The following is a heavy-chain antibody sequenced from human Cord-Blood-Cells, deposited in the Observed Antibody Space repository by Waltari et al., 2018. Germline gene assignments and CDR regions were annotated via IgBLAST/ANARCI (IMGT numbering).Heavy chain of an antibody. D-gene: IGHD3-3*01. CDR1: GRSFSGYY. J-gene: IGHJ4*02. CDR3: ARGPTIFGVVIMGFDY. Sequence: QGQLQQWGAGLLKPSETLSLTCAGYGRSFSGYYWSWIRQPPGKGLEWIGEINHSGSTNDNPSLKSRITISVDTSKNQFSLKLSSVTAADTAVYYCARGPTIFGVVIMGFDYWGQGTLVTVSS. V-gene: IGHV4-34*01. CDR2: INHSGST.